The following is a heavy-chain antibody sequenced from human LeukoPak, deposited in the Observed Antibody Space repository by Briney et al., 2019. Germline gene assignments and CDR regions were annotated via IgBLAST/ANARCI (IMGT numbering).Heavy chain of an antibody. D-gene: IGHD1-26*01. CDR2: ISSSGSTT. V-gene: IGHV3-23*01. CDR3: AKDQKWESPHYFDT. J-gene: IGHJ4*02. CDR1: GFTFSTYW. Sequence: PGGSLRLSGGASGFTFSTYWMSWVRQAPGKGLGGCAVISSSGSTTYYAHSVKGRFTISTDTPQNTLYLQMHSLSAEDTAVYYCAKDQKWESPHYFDTWGQGILVTVSS.